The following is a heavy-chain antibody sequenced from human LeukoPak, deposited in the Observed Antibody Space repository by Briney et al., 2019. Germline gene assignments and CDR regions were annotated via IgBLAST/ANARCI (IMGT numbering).Heavy chain of an antibody. CDR3: AKDSLGAV. Sequence: GGSLRLSCTASEFAFNNFAMSWVRQAPGKGLEWVSSIRSSSNTIYYADSVKGRFTISRDNSKNTLYLQMNSLRAEDTAVYYCAKDSLGAVWGQGTLVTVSS. V-gene: IGHV3-23*01. D-gene: IGHD1-26*01. J-gene: IGHJ4*02. CDR1: EFAFNNFA. CDR2: IRSSSNTI.